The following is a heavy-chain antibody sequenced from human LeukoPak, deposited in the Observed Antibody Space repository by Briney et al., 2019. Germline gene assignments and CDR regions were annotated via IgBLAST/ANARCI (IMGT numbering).Heavy chain of an antibody. CDR3: VREGGSENYRPFDY. CDR1: GGSISSYY. D-gene: IGHD3-16*01. J-gene: IGHJ4*02. V-gene: IGHV4-59*12. Sequence: SETLSLTCTVSGGSISSYYWSWIRQPPGKGLEWIGYIYYSGSTNYNPSLKSRVTISVDTSKNQFSLKLSSVTAADTAVYYCVREGGSENYRPFDYWGQGTPVTVSS. CDR2: IYYSGST.